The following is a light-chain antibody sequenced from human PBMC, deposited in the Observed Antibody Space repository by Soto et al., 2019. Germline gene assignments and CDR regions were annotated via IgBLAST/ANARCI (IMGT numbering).Light chain of an antibody. CDR2: EVS. J-gene: IGLJ1*01. CDR1: SSDVGSYNL. CDR3: CSYAGSSGYA. V-gene: IGLV2-23*02. Sequence: QSVLTQPASVSGSPGQSITISCTGTSSDVGSYNLVSWYQQHPGKAPKLMIYEVSKRPSGVSNRFSGSKSGNTASLTISGLQAEDEANYYRCSYAGSSGYAFGPGPKVTVL.